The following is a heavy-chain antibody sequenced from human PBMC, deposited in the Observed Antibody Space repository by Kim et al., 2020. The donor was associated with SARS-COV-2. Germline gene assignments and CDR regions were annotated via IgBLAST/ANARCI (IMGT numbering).Heavy chain of an antibody. CDR1: GGSISSSSYY. V-gene: IGHV4-39*07. D-gene: IGHD4-17*01. CDR2: IYYSGST. CDR3: ARVSILYGDYDYYFDY. J-gene: IGHJ4*02. Sequence: SETLSLTCTVSGGSISSSSYYWGWIRQPPGKGLEWIGSIYYSGSTYYNPSLKSRVTISVDTSKNQFSLKLSSVTAADTAVYYCARVSILYGDYDYYFDYWGQGTLVTVSS.